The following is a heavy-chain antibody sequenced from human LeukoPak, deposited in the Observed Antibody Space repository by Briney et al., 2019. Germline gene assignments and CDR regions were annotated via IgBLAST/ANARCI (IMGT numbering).Heavy chain of an antibody. CDR3: ARRRMAAADYFDY. Sequence: PSETLSLTCTVSGGSISSSSYYWGWIRQPPGKGLEWIGSIYYSGSTYYNPSLKSRVTISVGTSKNQFSLKLSSVTAADTAVYYCARRRMAAADYFDYWGQGTLVTVSS. J-gene: IGHJ4*02. CDR1: GGSISSSSYY. CDR2: IYYSGST. V-gene: IGHV4-39*01. D-gene: IGHD6-13*01.